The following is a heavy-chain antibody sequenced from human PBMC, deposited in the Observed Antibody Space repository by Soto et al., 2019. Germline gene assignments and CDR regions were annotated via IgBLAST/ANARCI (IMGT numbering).Heavy chain of an antibody. D-gene: IGHD4-17*01. CDR1: GGSMYAYY. Sequence: PSETLSLTCTVSGGSMYAYYWSWIRQPPGKRLEWIGYVYYSGTTNYNPSLKSRVTISVDLSKNQFSLRLSSVTTADTALYYCARTTAVPNTLRSRYFFDYWGQGTLVTVSS. V-gene: IGHV4-59*01. CDR2: VYYSGTT. CDR3: ARTTAVPNTLRSRYFFDY. J-gene: IGHJ4*02.